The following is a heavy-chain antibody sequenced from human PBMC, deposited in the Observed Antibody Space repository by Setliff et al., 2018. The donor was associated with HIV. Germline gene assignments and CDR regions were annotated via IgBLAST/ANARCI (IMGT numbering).Heavy chain of an antibody. V-gene: IGHV3-7*01. CDR1: GFTFTNYY. Sequence: GGSLRLSCAASGFTFTNYYMSWVRQAPGKGLEWVANIRRDGNEKYYVDSVKGRFTISRDNAKNSLYLQMDSLRAEDTAVYYCTGRYCTSTSCSSPYDYWGRGTLVTVSS. CDR2: IRRDGNEK. D-gene: IGHD2-2*01. CDR3: TGRYCTSTSCSSPYDY. J-gene: IGHJ4*02.